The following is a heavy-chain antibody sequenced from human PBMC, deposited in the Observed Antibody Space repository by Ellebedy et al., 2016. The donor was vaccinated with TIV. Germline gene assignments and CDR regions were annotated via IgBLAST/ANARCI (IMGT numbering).Heavy chain of an antibody. Sequence: ASVKVSXKASGGTFSSYAISWVRQAPGQGLEWMGWISAYNGNTNYAQKLQGRVTMTTDTSTSTAYMELRSLRSDDTAVYYCARDYGQREFDYWGQGTLVTVSS. CDR2: ISAYNGNT. J-gene: IGHJ4*02. D-gene: IGHD1-26*01. V-gene: IGHV1-18*01. CDR3: ARDYGQREFDY. CDR1: GGTFSSYA.